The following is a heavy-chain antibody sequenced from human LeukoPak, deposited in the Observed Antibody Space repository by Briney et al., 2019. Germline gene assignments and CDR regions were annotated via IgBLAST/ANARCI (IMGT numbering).Heavy chain of an antibody. D-gene: IGHD6-6*01. CDR1: GFTFSSYS. Sequence: GGSLRLSCAASGFTFSSYSMHWVRQAPGKGLEWVANINQDGSEKYYVDSVMGRFTVSRDNDKNSLYLQVNSLRAEDRAVYYCARVASYAFDIWGQGTMVTVSS. J-gene: IGHJ3*02. CDR2: INQDGSEK. CDR3: ARVASYAFDI. V-gene: IGHV3-7*01.